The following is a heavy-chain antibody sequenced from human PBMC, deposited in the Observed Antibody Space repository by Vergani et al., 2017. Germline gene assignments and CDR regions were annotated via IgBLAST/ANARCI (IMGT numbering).Heavy chain of an antibody. J-gene: IGHJ5*02. D-gene: IGHD3-10*01. CDR3: GRVADFYGLGSRLLDL. V-gene: IGHV4-39*01. CDR1: GGSITSSSYY. Sequence: QLHLQESGPGLVKPSETLSLTCTVSGGSITSSSYYWGWIRPPPGTGLGWIGNIYHSGGAYYNPSLKGRVTISVDTSKNQFSLEVTSVTAADTAVYYCGRVADFYGLGSRLLDLWGQGILVTVSS. CDR2: IYHSGGA.